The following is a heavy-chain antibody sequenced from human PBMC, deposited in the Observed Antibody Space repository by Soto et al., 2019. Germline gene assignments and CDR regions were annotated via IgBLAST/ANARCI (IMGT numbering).Heavy chain of an antibody. CDR3: AKNRTVGCPDY. CDR1: GLSVGTYA. V-gene: IGHV3-23*01. Sequence: KLSSSPSGLSVGTYAMSWVRQAPGKGLEWVSAISGSGGSTYYADSVKGRFTISRDNSKNTLYLQMNSLRAEDTAVYYCAKNRTVGCPDYWAQGNLVTVSS. D-gene: IGHD2-8*01. J-gene: IGHJ4*02. CDR2: ISGSGGST.